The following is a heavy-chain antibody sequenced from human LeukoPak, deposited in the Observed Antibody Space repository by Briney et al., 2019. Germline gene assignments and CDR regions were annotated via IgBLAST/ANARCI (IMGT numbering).Heavy chain of an antibody. J-gene: IGHJ3*02. V-gene: IGHV3-66*02. CDR2: IYSGGST. CDR3: ARDKGLDAFDI. Sequence: GGSLRLSCAASGFTVSSNYMSWVRQAPGKGLEWVSVIYSGGSTYYADSVKGRFNISRDNSKNTLYLQMNSLRAEDTAVYYCARDKGLDAFDIWGQGTMVTVSS. CDR1: GFTVSSNY.